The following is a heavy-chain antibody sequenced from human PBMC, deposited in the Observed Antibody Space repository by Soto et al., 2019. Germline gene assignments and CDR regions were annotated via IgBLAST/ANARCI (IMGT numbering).Heavy chain of an antibody. V-gene: IGHV1-69*04. J-gene: IGHJ5*02. Sequence: GASVKVSCKASGGTFSSYTISWVRQAPGQGLEWMGRIIPILGIANYAQKFQGRVTITADKSTSTAYMELSSLRSEDTAVYYCAREQQLLSPNWFDTWGQGTLVTVSS. CDR3: AREQQLLSPNWFDT. CDR1: GGTFSSYT. CDR2: IIPILGIA. D-gene: IGHD6-13*01.